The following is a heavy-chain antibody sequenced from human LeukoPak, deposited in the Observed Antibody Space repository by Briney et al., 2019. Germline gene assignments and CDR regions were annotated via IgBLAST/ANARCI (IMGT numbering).Heavy chain of an antibody. V-gene: IGHV4-30-4*01. D-gene: IGHD5-12*01. CDR3: ARNVDIVATIGSPWFDP. CDR2: IYYSGST. Sequence: SQTLSLTCTVSGGSISSGDYYWGWIRQPPGKGLEWIGYIYYSGSTYYNPSLKSRVTISVDTSKNQFSLKLSSVTAADTAVYYCARNVDIVATIGSPWFDPWGQGTLVTVSS. J-gene: IGHJ5*02. CDR1: GGSISSGDYY.